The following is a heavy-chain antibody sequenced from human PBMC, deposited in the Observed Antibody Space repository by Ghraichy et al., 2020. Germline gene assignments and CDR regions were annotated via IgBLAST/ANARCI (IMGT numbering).Heavy chain of an antibody. CDR1: GFTFSSYS. D-gene: IGHD6-6*01. CDR2: ISSISRTI. V-gene: IGHV3-48*04. Sequence: GGSLRLSCAASGFTFSSYSMNWVRQAPGKGLEWVSHISSISRTIYYADSVRGRFTVSRDNAKNSLYLQMSSLRAEDTAVYYCAGDQLVRNYYYYMDVWGKGTPVTVTS. J-gene: IGHJ6*03. CDR3: AGDQLVRNYYYYMDV.